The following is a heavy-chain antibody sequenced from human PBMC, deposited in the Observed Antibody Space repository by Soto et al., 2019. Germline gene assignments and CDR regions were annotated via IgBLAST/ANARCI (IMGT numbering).Heavy chain of an antibody. CDR3: ARDMTRXXXXYFDF. J-gene: IGHJ4*02. CDR1: GFTFTSSA. Sequence: SVKVSCKASGFTFTSSAVQWVRQARGQRLEWIGWIVVVSGNTNYAQKFQERVTITRDMSTSTAYMELSSLRSEDTAVYYCARDMTRXXXXYFDFWGTGTLVTVSS. V-gene: IGHV1-58*01. CDR2: IVVVSGNT. D-gene: IGHD4-17*01.